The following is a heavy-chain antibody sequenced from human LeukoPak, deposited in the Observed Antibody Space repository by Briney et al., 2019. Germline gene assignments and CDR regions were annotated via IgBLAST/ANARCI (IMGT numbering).Heavy chain of an antibody. CDR1: GFTFSSYA. Sequence: GGSLRLSCAASGFTFSSYAMSWVRQAPGKGLEWVSAISGSGGSTYYADSVKGRFIISRDNSKNTLYLQMNSLRVEDTAVYYCAKGSSNWRDYYYFDYWGQGTLVTVSS. V-gene: IGHV3-23*01. CDR2: ISGSGGST. J-gene: IGHJ4*02. D-gene: IGHD6-13*01. CDR3: AKGSSNWRDYYYFDY.